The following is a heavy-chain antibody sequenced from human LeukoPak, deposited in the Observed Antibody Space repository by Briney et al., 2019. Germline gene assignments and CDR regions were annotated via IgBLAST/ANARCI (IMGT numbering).Heavy chain of an antibody. CDR3: ARDQGHSYGNSFDY. J-gene: IGHJ4*02. CDR1: GFTFSTYS. D-gene: IGHD5-18*01. V-gene: IGHV3-48*02. Sequence: PGGSLRLSCAASGFTFSTYSMNWVRQAPGKGLEWVSYISSGSNTIYYAASVKGRFTISRDNTKNSLYLQMNSLRDEDAAVYYCARDQGHSYGNSFDYWGQGTLVTVSS. CDR2: ISSGSNTI.